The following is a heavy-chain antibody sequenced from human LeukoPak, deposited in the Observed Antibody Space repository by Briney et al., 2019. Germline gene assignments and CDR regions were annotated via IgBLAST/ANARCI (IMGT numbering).Heavy chain of an antibody. Sequence: ASVKVSCKVSGYTLTELSMNWVRQAPGKGLEWMGGFDPEDGETIYAHKFQGRVTMTEDTSTDTAYMELSSLRSEDTAVYYCATKYYYGSGSLYYYYGMDVWGQGTTVTVSS. CDR1: GYTLTELS. D-gene: IGHD3-10*01. CDR3: ATKYYYGSGSLYYYYGMDV. CDR2: FDPEDGET. J-gene: IGHJ6*02. V-gene: IGHV1-24*01.